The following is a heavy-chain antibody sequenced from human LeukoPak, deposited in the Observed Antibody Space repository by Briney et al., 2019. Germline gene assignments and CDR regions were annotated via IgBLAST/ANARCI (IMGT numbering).Heavy chain of an antibody. Sequence: GGSLRLSCAASGITVTSNHMSWVRQAPGKGLEWVSAISGSGGSTYYADSVKGRFTISRDNSKNTLYLQMNSLRAEDTAVYYCAKSGGQWLVPPSVDYWGQGTLVTVSS. J-gene: IGHJ4*02. CDR3: AKSGGQWLVPPSVDY. CDR1: GITVTSNH. D-gene: IGHD6-19*01. V-gene: IGHV3-23*01. CDR2: ISGSGGST.